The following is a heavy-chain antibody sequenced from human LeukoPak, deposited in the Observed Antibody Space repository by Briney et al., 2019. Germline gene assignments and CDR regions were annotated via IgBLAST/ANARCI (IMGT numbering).Heavy chain of an antibody. Sequence: SETLSLTCTVSGGSISSSSYYWGWIRQPPGKGLEWIVSIYYSGSTYYNPSLKSRVTISVDTSKNQFSLKLSSVTAADTAVYYCARRLGGSYSFDYWGQGTLVTVSS. CDR3: ARRLGGSYSFDY. CDR2: IYYSGST. J-gene: IGHJ4*02. D-gene: IGHD1-26*01. CDR1: GGSISSSSYY. V-gene: IGHV4-39*01.